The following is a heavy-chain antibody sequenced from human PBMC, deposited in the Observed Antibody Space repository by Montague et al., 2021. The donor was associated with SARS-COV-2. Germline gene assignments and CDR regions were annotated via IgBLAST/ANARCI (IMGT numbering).Heavy chain of an antibody. J-gene: IGHJ4*02. D-gene: IGHD3-16*01. CDR3: ARSSILGADRFDS. Sequence: SETLSLTCTVSGGSISSSSYYWGWIRQPPGKGLEWIGSIYYSGSTYYNPSLQSRFTISVDKSKNQFSLRLSSVTAADTAVYYCARSSILGADRFDSWGQGALVTVSS. V-gene: IGHV4-39*07. CDR1: GGSISSSSYY. CDR2: IYYSGST.